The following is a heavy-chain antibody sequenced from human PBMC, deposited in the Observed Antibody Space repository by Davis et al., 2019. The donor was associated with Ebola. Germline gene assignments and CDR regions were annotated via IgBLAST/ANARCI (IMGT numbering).Heavy chain of an antibody. CDR2: IYYSGST. CDR1: GASINSDY. J-gene: IGHJ6*02. Sequence: SETLSLTCTVSGASINSDYWNWIRQPPGKGLDWIGYIYYSGSTNYNPSLKSRVSISIDTSKNQFSLKLSSVTAADTAVYFCARRGSDGRSMDVWGQGTTVTVSS. CDR3: ARRGSDGRSMDV. V-gene: IGHV4-59*08. D-gene: IGHD1-26*01.